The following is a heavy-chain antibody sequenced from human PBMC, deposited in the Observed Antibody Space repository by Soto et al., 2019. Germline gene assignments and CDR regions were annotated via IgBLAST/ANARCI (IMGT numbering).Heavy chain of an antibody. V-gene: IGHV1-58*01. J-gene: IGHJ4*02. CDR1: GFTFTSXA. CDR2: IVVGSGNT. CDR3: AAANYDILTGYYSQEYYFDY. D-gene: IGHD3-9*01. Sequence: SVKVSCKASGFTFTSXAVQWVRQARGQRLEWIGWIVVGSGNTNYAQKFQERVTITRDMSTSTAYMELSSLRSEDTAVYYCAAANYDILTGYYSQEYYFDYWGQGTLVTVSS.